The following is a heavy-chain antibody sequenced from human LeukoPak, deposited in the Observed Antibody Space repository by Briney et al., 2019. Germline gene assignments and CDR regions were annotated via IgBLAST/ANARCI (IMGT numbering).Heavy chain of an antibody. J-gene: IGHJ4*02. CDR2: VKGDGTFT. V-gene: IGHV3-74*01. CDR1: GFTFSSHW. D-gene: IGHD5-24*01. CDR3: VRDGDDFNFDY. Sequence: GGSLRLSCAASGFTFSSHWMHWVRQAPGKGPVWVSRVKGDGTFTNYADSVYGRFTISRDNAKNTLYLHMHSLRAEDTAVYYCVRDGDDFNFDYWGQGNLVTVSS.